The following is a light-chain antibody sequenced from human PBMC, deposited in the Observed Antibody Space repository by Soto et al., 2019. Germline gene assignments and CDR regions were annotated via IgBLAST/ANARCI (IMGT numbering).Light chain of an antibody. J-gene: IGKJ2*01. Sequence: EIVMTQSPATLSVSPGERATLSCRASQSVSSNLAWYQQKPGQAPRLLIYGASTRATGIPARFSGSGSGTESSLTISILQSEDFAVYYCQQYNNWPRGYTFGQGTKLEIK. V-gene: IGKV3-15*01. CDR1: QSVSSN. CDR3: QQYNNWPRGYT. CDR2: GAS.